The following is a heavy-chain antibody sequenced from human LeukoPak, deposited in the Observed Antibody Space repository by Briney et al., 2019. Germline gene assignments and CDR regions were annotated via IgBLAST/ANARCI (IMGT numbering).Heavy chain of an antibody. V-gene: IGHV3-20*04. CDR3: ARDGYDFATPFDC. D-gene: IGHD3-3*01. CDR1: GFTFDDYG. Sequence: PGGSLRLSCAASGFTFDDYGMSWVRQAPGKGLEWVSGINWNGGSTAYADSLKGRFTISRDNAKNSLYLQMNSLRAEDAALYYCARDGYDFATPFDCWGQGTLVTVSS. J-gene: IGHJ4*02. CDR2: INWNGGST.